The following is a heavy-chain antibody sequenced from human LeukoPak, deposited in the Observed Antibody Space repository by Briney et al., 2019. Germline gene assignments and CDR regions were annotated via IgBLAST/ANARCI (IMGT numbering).Heavy chain of an antibody. CDR1: GGSISSSTFY. D-gene: IGHD3-3*01. V-gene: IGHV4-39*01. CDR2: IDYSGST. J-gene: IGHJ5*02. Sequence: SETLSLTCTVSGGSISSSTFYWGWIRQPPGKGLEWIGSIDYSGSTYYNPSLKSRVTISVDTSKNQFSLKLSSVTAADTAAYYCARHIASIFGVLKPWGQGTLVTVSS. CDR3: ARHIASIFGVLKP.